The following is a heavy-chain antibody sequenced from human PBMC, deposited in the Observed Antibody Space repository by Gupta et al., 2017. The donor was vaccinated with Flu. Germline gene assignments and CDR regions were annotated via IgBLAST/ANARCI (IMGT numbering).Heavy chain of an antibody. CDR1: GFIFSSYA. D-gene: IGHD2-8*01. CDR2: ISYDGSNK. V-gene: IGHV3-30-3*01. J-gene: IGHJ4*02. Sequence: QVQLVESGGGVVQPGRSLRLSCAASGFIFSSYAMHWVRQAPGKGLEWVAVISYDGSNKYYADSVKGRFTISRDNSKNTLYLQMNSLRAEDTAVYYCARGPDSIVLMVYAIPPHDYWGQGTLVTVSS. CDR3: ARGPDSIVLMVYAIPPHDY.